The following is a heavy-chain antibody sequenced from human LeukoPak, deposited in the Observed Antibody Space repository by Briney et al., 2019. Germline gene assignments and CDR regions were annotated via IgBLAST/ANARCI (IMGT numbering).Heavy chain of an antibody. J-gene: IGHJ4*02. V-gene: IGHV3-9*01. D-gene: IGHD3-22*01. CDR3: ARGFGNYYDSSGFDY. CDR1: GFTFDDYA. Sequence: PGRSLRLSCAASGFTFDDYAMHWVRQAPGKGLEWVSGISWNSGSIGYADSVKGRFTISRDNAKNSLYPQMNSLRAEDTAVYYCARGFGNYYDSSGFDYWGQGTLVTVSS. CDR2: ISWNSGSI.